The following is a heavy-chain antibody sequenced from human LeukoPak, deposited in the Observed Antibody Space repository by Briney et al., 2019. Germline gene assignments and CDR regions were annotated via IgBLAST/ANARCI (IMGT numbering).Heavy chain of an antibody. CDR1: GFTFSSYA. V-gene: IGHV3-23*01. CDR2: ISGSGGST. Sequence: PGGSLRLSCAASGFTFSSYAMSWVRQAPGKGLEWVSAISGSGGSTYYADSVKGRFTISRDNSKNTLYLQVNSLRAEDTAVYYCAKPLEVWRITFDYWGQGTLVTVSS. D-gene: IGHD3-16*01. CDR3: AKPLEVWRITFDY. J-gene: IGHJ4*02.